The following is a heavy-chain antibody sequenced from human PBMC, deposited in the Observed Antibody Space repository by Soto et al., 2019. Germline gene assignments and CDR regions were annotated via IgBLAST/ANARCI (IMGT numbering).Heavy chain of an antibody. J-gene: IGHJ4*02. D-gene: IGHD3-22*01. Sequence: QVQLQESGPGLVKPSETLSLTCTVSGGSVSSGSYYWSWIRQPPGKGLEWIGYIYYSGSTNYNPSLKSRVTTSVDTSKNQFSLKLSSVTAAETAVYYCARGGAPYDSRGWTEYYWGQGTLVTVSS. CDR2: IYYSGST. CDR1: GGSVSSGSYY. CDR3: ARGGAPYDSRGWTEYY. V-gene: IGHV4-61*01.